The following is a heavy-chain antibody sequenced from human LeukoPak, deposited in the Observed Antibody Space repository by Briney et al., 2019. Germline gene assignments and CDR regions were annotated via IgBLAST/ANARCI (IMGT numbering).Heavy chain of an antibody. Sequence: SQTLSLTCAVYGGSFSGYYWSWIRQPPGKGLEWIGEINHSGSTNYNPSLKSRVTISVDTSKNQFSLKLSSVTAADTAVYYCARDRGYSYGYLKPLGYFDYWGQGTLVTVSS. D-gene: IGHD5-18*01. J-gene: IGHJ4*02. CDR2: INHSGST. CDR1: GGSFSGYY. V-gene: IGHV4-34*01. CDR3: ARDRGYSYGYLKPLGYFDY.